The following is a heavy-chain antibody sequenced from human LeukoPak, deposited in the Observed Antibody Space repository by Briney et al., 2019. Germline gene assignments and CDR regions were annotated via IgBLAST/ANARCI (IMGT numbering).Heavy chain of an antibody. CDR3: ARDLTTGTTPLDY. V-gene: IGHV3-21*01. Sequence: PGGSLILSCAASGFTFSSYSMNWDRQAPGKALEWVSSISSSSSYIYYADSVKGRFTISRDNAKNSLYLQMNSLRAEDTAVYYCARDLTTGTTPLDYWGQGTLVTVSS. CDR1: GFTFSSYS. D-gene: IGHD1-1*01. CDR2: ISSSSSYI. J-gene: IGHJ4*02.